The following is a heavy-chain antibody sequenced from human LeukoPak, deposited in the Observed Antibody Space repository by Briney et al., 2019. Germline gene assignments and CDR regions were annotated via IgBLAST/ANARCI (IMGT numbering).Heavy chain of an antibody. Sequence: GGSLRLSCAASGFTFSSYWMHWVRQAPGKGLVWVSRINSDGSSTSYADSVKGRFTISRDNAKNTLYLQMNSLRAEDTAVYYCARENYDYVWGSSPKDYWGQGTLVTVSS. CDR2: INSDGSST. D-gene: IGHD3-16*01. CDR1: GFTFSSYW. J-gene: IGHJ4*02. V-gene: IGHV3-74*01. CDR3: ARENYDYVWGSSPKDY.